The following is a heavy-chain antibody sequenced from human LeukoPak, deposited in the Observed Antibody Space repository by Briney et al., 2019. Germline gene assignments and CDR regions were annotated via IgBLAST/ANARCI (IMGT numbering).Heavy chain of an antibody. Sequence: SETLSLTCTVSGGSISSGSYYWSWIRQPAGKGLEWIGRIYTSGSTNYNPSLKSRVTISVDTSKNQFSLKLSSVTAADTAVYYCARGSSGIAADLDYWGQGTLVTVSS. V-gene: IGHV4-61*02. CDR1: GGSISSGSYY. CDR2: IYTSGST. J-gene: IGHJ4*02. CDR3: ARGSSGIAADLDY. D-gene: IGHD6-19*01.